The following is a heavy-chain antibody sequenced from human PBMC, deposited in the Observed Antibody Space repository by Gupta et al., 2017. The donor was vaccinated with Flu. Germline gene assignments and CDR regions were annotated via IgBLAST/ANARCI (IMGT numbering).Heavy chain of an antibody. J-gene: IGHJ4*02. CDR3: ARGWGTRQAIDW. V-gene: IGHV4-59*12. CDR2: IYYSGST. CDR1: GGSISSYY. Sequence: QVQLQESGPGLLKPSETLSLTCTVSGGSISSYYWSWIRQPPGKGLEWIGYIYYSGSTNYNPSLKSRLTISIDTSKNQFSLNLSSVTAADTAVYYCARGWGTRQAIDWWGQGTLVTVSS. D-gene: IGHD3-16*01.